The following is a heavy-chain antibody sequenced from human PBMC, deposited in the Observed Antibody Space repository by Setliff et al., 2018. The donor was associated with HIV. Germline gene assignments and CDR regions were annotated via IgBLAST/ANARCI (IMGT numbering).Heavy chain of an antibody. J-gene: IGHJ4*02. Sequence: SVKVSCKASGYTFTYRYLHWVRQAPGQALEWMGWITPLNGNTNYAQKFQDRVTITRDRSMSTAYMELSSLRSEDTAMYYCAKGSLPSGYSYGFFDYWGQGTLVTVSS. D-gene: IGHD5-18*01. V-gene: IGHV1-45*02. CDR3: AKGSLPSGYSYGFFDY. CDR1: GYTFTYRY. CDR2: ITPLNGNT.